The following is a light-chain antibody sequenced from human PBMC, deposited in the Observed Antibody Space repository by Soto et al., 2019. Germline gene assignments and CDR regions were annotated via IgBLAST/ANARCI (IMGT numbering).Light chain of an antibody. CDR1: STDVGGYNY. CDR2: EVN. J-gene: IGLJ1*01. Sequence: SVLAQPSSVSGSPGQSITISCTGTSTDVGGYNYASWYQHHPGKGPKLIIYEVNNRPSGVSDRFSGSKSGNKASLTISNLEAEDESDYYCGSYTSTDTPFVFGTGTKVTVL. V-gene: IGLV2-14*01. CDR3: GSYTSTDTPFV.